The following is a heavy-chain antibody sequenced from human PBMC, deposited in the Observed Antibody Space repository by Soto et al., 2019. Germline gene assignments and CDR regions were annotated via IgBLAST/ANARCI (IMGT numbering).Heavy chain of an antibody. D-gene: IGHD3-10*01. V-gene: IGHV1-69*19. CDR3: AREVQVHTPAFVY. CDR2: ISPMFGAA. J-gene: IGHJ4*02. CDR1: GGTFXTYA. Sequence: QVQLXQSGAEXKKPGSSVKXSXQXSGGTFXTYAMNWVRQAPGQGPEWMGDISPMFGAANYAPKFQGRVTITADESTGTSYMQLSSLTSEDTALYFCAREVQVHTPAFVYWGQGTLVTVSS.